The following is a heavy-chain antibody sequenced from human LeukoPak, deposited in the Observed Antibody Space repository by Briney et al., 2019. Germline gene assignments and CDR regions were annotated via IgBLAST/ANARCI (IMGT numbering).Heavy chain of an antibody. J-gene: IGHJ6*02. D-gene: IGHD1-1*01. CDR1: EFIFSDYW. CDR3: ATYDNWVAGDV. V-gene: IGHV3-7*01. Sequence: GGSLRLSCAASEFIFSDYWMSWVRQAPGKGPGWVASINKDGSEEYYADSVKGRFTVSRDNAKNSLFLQMNNLRVEDTAIYYCATYDNWVAGDVWGQGTTVSVSS. CDR2: INKDGSEE.